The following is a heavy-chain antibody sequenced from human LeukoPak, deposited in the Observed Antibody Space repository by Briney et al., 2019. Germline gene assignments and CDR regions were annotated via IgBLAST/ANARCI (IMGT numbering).Heavy chain of an antibody. D-gene: IGHD1-26*01. CDR3: ARDPKCGARKYYFDY. CDR2: INPSGGST. V-gene: IGHV1-46*01. Sequence: ASVKVSCKASGYTFTSYYMHWVRQAPGQGLEWMGIINPSGGSTSYAQKFQGRVTMTRDTSTSTVYMELSSLRSEDTAVYYCARDPKCGARKYYFDYWGPGTLVTVSS. J-gene: IGHJ4*02. CDR1: GYTFTSYY.